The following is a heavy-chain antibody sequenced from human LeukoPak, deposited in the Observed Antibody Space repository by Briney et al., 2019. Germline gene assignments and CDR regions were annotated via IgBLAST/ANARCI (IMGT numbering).Heavy chain of an antibody. Sequence: GGSLRLSCAASGFTFSSYSMNWVRQAPGKGLEWVSYISSSSSTIYYADSVKGRFTISRDNAKNSLYLQMNSLRDEDTAVYYCARDLSSEWLGYYYGMDVWGQGTTVTVSS. CDR1: GFTFSSYS. CDR3: ARDLSSEWLGYYYGMDV. V-gene: IGHV3-48*02. CDR2: ISSSSSTI. J-gene: IGHJ6*02. D-gene: IGHD6-19*01.